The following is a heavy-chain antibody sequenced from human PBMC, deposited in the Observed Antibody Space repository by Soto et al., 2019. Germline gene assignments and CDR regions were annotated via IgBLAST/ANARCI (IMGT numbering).Heavy chain of an antibody. CDR1: GFTFSTYS. CDR3: ARNRPTDY. J-gene: IGHJ4*02. Sequence: PGGSLRLSCAASGFTFSTYSMNWVRQAPWKGLEWISYISSSSSTMYYADSVEGRFTISRDNAKNSLYLQMNSLRAEDTAIYYCARNRPTDYWGQGTLVTVSS. CDR2: ISSSSSTM. V-gene: IGHV3-48*01.